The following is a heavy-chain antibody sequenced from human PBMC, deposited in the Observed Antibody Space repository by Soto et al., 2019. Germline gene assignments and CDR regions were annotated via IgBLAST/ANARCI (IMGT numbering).Heavy chain of an antibody. Sequence: GPTLVNPTQTLTLTCTFSGFSLSTSGMCVSWIRQPPGKALEWLALIDWDDVKYYTTSLKTRLTISKDTSKNQVVLTMTNMDPVDTATYYCARIRNTRGSGWYYFDYWGQGTLVTVSS. J-gene: IGHJ4*02. D-gene: IGHD6-19*01. CDR1: GFSLSTSGMC. CDR2: IDWDDVK. CDR3: ARIRNTRGSGWYYFDY. V-gene: IGHV2-70*01.